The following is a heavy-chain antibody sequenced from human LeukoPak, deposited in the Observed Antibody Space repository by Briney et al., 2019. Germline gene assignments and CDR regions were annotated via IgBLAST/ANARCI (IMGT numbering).Heavy chain of an antibody. Sequence: ASVKVSCKASGYTFTSHYMHWVRQAPEQGLEWMGIISPSGGSTGYAQKFQGRVTMTRDMSTSTVYMELSSLRSEDTAVYYCARSIAAAGIIASYWGQGTLVTVSS. J-gene: IGHJ4*02. CDR3: ARSIAAAGIIASY. V-gene: IGHV1-46*01. CDR2: ISPSGGST. D-gene: IGHD6-13*01. CDR1: GYTFTSHY.